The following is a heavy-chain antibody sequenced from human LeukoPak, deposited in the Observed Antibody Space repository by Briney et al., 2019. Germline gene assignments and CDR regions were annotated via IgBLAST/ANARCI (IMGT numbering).Heavy chain of an antibody. Sequence: ASVKVSCKASGGTFSSYAISWVRQAPGQGLEWMGWMNPNSGNTGYAQKFQGRVTMTRNTSISTAYMELSSLRSEDTAVYYCARITIFGVVPEYYFDYWGQGTLVTVSS. V-gene: IGHV1-8*02. D-gene: IGHD3-3*01. CDR3: ARITIFGVVPEYYFDY. CDR1: GGTFSSYA. J-gene: IGHJ4*02. CDR2: MNPNSGNT.